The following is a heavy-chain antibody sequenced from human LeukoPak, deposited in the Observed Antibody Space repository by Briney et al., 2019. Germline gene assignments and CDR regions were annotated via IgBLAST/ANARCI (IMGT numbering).Heavy chain of an antibody. Sequence: PSETLSLTCTVSGGSISSYYWSWIRQPPGKGLEWIGYIYYSGSTNYNPSLKSRVTISVDTSKNQFSLKLSSVTAADTAVYYCARASGGIQLWDYWGQGTLVTVSS. CDR2: IYYSGST. J-gene: IGHJ4*02. CDR1: GGSISSYY. D-gene: IGHD5-18*01. V-gene: IGHV4-59*01. CDR3: ARASGGIQLWDY.